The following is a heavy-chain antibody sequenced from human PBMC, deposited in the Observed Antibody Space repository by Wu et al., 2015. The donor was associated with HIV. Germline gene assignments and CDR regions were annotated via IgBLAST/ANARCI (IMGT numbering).Heavy chain of an antibody. CDR1: GGTFSSYA. V-gene: IGHV1-69*12. J-gene: IGHJ6*03. CDR2: IIPIFGTA. Sequence: QVQLVQSGAEVKKPGSSVKVSCKASGGTFSSYAISWVRQAPGQGLEWMGGIIPIFGTANYAQKFQGRVTITADESTSTAYMELSSLRSEDTAVYYCARGGYSSSSGYYYYYYMDVWGKGTTVTVSS. CDR3: ARGGYSSSSGYYYYYYMDV. D-gene: IGHD6-6*01.